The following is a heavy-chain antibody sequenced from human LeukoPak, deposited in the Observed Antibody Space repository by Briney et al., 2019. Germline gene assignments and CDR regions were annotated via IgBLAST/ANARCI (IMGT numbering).Heavy chain of an antibody. CDR3: ARDSALSFDI. J-gene: IGHJ3*02. CDR1: GFTFSTDS. V-gene: IGHV3-21*01. CDR2: ISSSSRFI. Sequence: GGSLRLSCAASGFTFSTDSMNCVPQAPGKGLEWVSSISSSSRFIYYADSVKGRFTISRDNAKNSVYLQMNSLRAEDTAVYYCARDSALSFDIWGQGTMVTVSS.